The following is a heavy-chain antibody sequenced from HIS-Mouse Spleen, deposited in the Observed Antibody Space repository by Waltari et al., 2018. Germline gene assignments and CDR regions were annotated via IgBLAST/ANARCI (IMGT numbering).Heavy chain of an antibody. CDR2: INHSGST. V-gene: IGHV4-34*01. CDR1: GGSFSGYY. Sequence: QVQLQQWGAGLLKPSETLSLTCAVYGGSFSGYYWSWIRQPPGKGLEWIGEINHSGSTNYNPSLKGRVTISVDTSKNQFSLKLSSVTAADTAVYYCAGSADDAFDIWGQGTMVTVSS. CDR3: AGSADDAFDI. J-gene: IGHJ3*02.